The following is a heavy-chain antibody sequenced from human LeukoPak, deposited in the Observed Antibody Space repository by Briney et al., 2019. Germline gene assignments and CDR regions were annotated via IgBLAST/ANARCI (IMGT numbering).Heavy chain of an antibody. D-gene: IGHD6-6*01. Sequence: GGSLRLSCAASGFTFSSYSMNWVRQAPGKGLEWVSSISSSSSYIYYADSVKGRFTISRDNSKNTMYLQMNSLRAEDTAVYYCARGGRERYSSSSGLDYWGQGTLVTVSS. CDR3: ARGGRERYSSSSGLDY. V-gene: IGHV3-21*01. J-gene: IGHJ4*02. CDR2: ISSSSSYI. CDR1: GFTFSSYS.